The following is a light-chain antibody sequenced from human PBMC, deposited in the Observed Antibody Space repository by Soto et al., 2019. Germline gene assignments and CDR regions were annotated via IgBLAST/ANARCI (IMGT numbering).Light chain of an antibody. J-gene: IGLJ2*01. CDR3: CSYAGSSTVV. CDR2: EGS. V-gene: IGLV2-23*01. Sequence: QCALTQPASVSGSPGQSITISCTGTSNTVGSYNLVSWYQQHPGKAPKLMIYEGSKRPSGVSNRFSGSKSGNTASLTISGLQAEDEADYYCCSYAGSSTVVFGGGTKLTVL. CDR1: SNTVGSYNL.